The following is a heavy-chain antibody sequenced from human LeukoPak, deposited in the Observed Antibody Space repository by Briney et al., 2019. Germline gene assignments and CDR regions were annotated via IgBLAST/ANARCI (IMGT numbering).Heavy chain of an antibody. J-gene: IGHJ6*02. CDR3: ARGGTLTLTLYGMDV. V-gene: IGHV3-7*03. Sequence: GGSLRLSCAASGFTFSSYWMNWARQAPGKGLEWVASINHNGNVNYYVDSVKGRFTISRDNAKNSLYLQMSNLRAEDTAVYHCARGGTLTLTLYGMDVWGQGTTVTVSS. CDR2: INHNGNVN. CDR1: GFTFSSYW.